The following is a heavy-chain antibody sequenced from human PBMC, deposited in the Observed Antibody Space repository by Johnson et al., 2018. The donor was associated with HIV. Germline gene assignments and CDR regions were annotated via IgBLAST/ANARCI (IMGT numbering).Heavy chain of an antibody. J-gene: IGHJ3*02. CDR2: IYSGGST. CDR3: VTRVVAPPFDI. CDR1: GFTVSSNY. V-gene: IGHV3-66*01. D-gene: IGHD2-15*01. Sequence: MQLVESGGGVVQPRGSLRLSCAASGFTVSSNYMSWVRQAPGKGLEWVSVIYSGGSTYYADSVKGRFTISRDNYKNTQYYQMKSLMADDTAAYYCVTRVVAPPFDIGGQGTMFTVSS.